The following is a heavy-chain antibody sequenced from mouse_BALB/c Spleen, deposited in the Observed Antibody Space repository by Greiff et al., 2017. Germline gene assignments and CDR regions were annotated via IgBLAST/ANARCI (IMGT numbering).Heavy chain of an antibody. J-gene: IGHJ2*01. V-gene: IGHV1-7*01. Sequence: QVQLKESGAELAKPGASVKMSCKASGYTFTSYWMHWVKQRPGQGLEWLGYINPSTGYTEYNQKVKDKATLTADKSSSTAYMQLSSLTSEDSAVYYCARMGLGYDIDDWGEGTTLTVSS. CDR3: ARMGLGYDIDD. CDR1: GYTFTSYW. D-gene: IGHD1-2*01. CDR2: INPSTGYT.